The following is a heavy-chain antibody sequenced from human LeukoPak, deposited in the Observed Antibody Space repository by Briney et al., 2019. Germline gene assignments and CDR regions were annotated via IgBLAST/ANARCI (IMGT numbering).Heavy chain of an antibody. CDR3: AKSRESPIFDY. D-gene: IGHD3-10*01. CDR2: ISSSSSTI. V-gene: IGHV3-48*01. CDR1: GFTFSSYS. J-gene: IGHJ4*02. Sequence: PGGSLRLSCAAPGFTFSSYSMNWVRQAPGKGLEWVSYISSSSSTIYYADSVKGRFTISRDNSKNTLYLQMNSLRAEDTAVYYCAKSRESPIFDYWGQGTLVTVSS.